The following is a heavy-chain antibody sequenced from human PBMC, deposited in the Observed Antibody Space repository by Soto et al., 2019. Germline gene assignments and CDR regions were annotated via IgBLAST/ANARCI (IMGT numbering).Heavy chain of an antibody. CDR2: ITGDSNTI. D-gene: IGHD6-19*01. V-gene: IGHV3-48*02. CDR1: GFRFSIYS. J-gene: IGHJ4*02. CDR3: ARSVEGHFDY. Sequence: EVHLVESGGGLVQPGGSLRLSCAASGFRFSIYSINWIRQAPGKGLEWSAYITGDSNTIKYADSVKGRFTISRDNAKNSVYLQMNSLTDEDTAVYYCARSVEGHFDYWGQGTVVTVSS.